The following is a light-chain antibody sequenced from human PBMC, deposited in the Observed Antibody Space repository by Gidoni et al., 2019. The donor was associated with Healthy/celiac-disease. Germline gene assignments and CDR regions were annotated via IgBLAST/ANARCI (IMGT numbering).Light chain of an antibody. CDR1: QDISNY. J-gene: IGKJ3*01. CDR2: DAS. V-gene: IGKV1-33*01. Sequence: DIQMTQSPSSLSASVGDRVTITCQASQDISNYLNWYQQKPGKAPKLLSYDASNLETGVPSRFSGSGSGTDFTFTISSLHPEDIATYYCQQYDNLPFTFGPXTKVDIK. CDR3: QQYDNLPFT.